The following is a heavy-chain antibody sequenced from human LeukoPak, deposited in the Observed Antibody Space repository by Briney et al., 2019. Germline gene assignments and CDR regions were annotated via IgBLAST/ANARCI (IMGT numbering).Heavy chain of an antibody. D-gene: IGHD3-3*01. CDR1: GGSISGSSNY. V-gene: IGHV4-39*01. CDR2: IYYSGNT. Sequence: SETLSLTCTVSGGSISGSSNYWGWIRQPPGKGLEWIGSIYYSGNTYYNPSLESRVTISVDTSRNQFSLKLSSVTAADTAVYYCAPYIWSGYQFDYWGQAILVTVSS. J-gene: IGHJ4*02. CDR3: APYIWSGYQFDY.